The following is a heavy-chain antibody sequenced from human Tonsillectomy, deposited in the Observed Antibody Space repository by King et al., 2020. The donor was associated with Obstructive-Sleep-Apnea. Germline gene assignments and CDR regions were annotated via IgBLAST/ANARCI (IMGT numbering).Heavy chain of an antibody. CDR1: GFIFTNYA. J-gene: IGHJ4*02. CDR3: ARRSGLTGYFDD. CDR2: ISERADTR. D-gene: IGHD3-9*01. V-gene: IGHV3-23*04. Sequence: VQLVESGGGSVQPGESLRLSCVGSGFIFTNYAMNWVRQTPGKGLEWVSAISERADTRDYADSVKGRFTISSDDSKNTVYLQMHSLRGEDTALYYCARRSGLTGYFDDWGQGTLVTVSS.